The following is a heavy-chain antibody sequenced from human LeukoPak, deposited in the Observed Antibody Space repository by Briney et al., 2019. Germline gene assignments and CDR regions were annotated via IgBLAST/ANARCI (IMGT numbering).Heavy chain of an antibody. J-gene: IGHJ4*02. D-gene: IGHD6-6*01. CDR1: GGTFSSYA. Sequence: ASVKVSCKASGGTFSSYAISWVRQAPGQGLEWMGGIIPIFGTANYAQKFQGRVTITADKSTSTAYTELSSLRSEDTAVYYCARGWRGTARPTFQTLDYFDYWGQGTLVTVSS. CDR3: ARGWRGTARPTFQTLDYFDY. CDR2: IIPIFGTA. V-gene: IGHV1-69*06.